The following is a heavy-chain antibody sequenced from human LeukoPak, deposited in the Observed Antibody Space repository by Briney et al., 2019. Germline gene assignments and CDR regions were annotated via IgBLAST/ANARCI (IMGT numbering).Heavy chain of an antibody. J-gene: IGHJ5*02. CDR2: INHSGST. Sequence: SETLSLTCAVYGGSFSGYYWSWIRQPPGKGLEWIGEINHSGSTNYNPSLKSRVTISVDTSKNQFSLKLSSVTAADTAVYYCARGYYDLWSGKNWFDPWGQGTLVTVSS. CDR1: GGSFSGYY. D-gene: IGHD3-3*01. V-gene: IGHV4-34*01. CDR3: ARGYYDLWSGKNWFDP.